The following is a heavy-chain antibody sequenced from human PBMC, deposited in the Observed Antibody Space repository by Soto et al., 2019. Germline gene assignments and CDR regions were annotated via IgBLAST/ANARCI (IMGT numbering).Heavy chain of an antibody. CDR3: ARDYGGNSVAFDY. CDR1: GGSISSGDYY. J-gene: IGHJ4*02. CDR2: IYYSGST. D-gene: IGHD4-17*01. Sequence: SATLSLTCTVSGGSISSGDYYWSWIRQPPGKGLEWIGYIYYSGSTYYNPSLKSRVTISVDTSKNQFSLKLSSVTAADTAVYYCARDYGGNSVAFDYWGQGTLVTVSS. V-gene: IGHV4-30-4*01.